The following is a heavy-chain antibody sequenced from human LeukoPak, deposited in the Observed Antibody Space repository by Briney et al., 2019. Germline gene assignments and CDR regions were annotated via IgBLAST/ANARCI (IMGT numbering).Heavy chain of an antibody. CDR1: GYTFTSYG. CDR2: ISAYNGNT. CDR3: ARDRVGVGGNGWEN. V-gene: IGHV1-18*01. D-gene: IGHD6-19*01. Sequence: ASVKVSRKASGYTFTSYGISWVRQAPGQGLEWMGWISAYNGNTNYAQKLQGRVTMTRDTSIGTAYMELSSLRSEDTAVYYCARDRVGVGGNGWENWGQGTLVTVSS. J-gene: IGHJ4*02.